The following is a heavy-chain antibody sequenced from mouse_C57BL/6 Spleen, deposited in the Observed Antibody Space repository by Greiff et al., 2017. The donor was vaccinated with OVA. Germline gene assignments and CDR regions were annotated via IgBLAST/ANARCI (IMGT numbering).Heavy chain of an antibody. D-gene: IGHD2-4*01. J-gene: IGHJ4*01. CDR1: GYTFTSYW. CDR3: ASIYYDYDGGY. V-gene: IGHV1-64*01. CDR2: IHPNSGST. Sequence: VQLQQPGAELVKPGASVKLSCKASGYTFTSYWMHWVKQRPGQGLEWIGMIHPNSGSTNYNEKFKSKATLTVDKSSSTAYMQLSSLTSEDSAVYYCASIYYDYDGGYWGQGASVTVSS.